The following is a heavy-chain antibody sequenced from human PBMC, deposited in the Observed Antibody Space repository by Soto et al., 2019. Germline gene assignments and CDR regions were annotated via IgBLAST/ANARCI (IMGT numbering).Heavy chain of an antibody. V-gene: IGHV4-34*01. D-gene: IGHD2-2*01. Sequence: SETLSLTCAVYGGSFSGYYWSWIRQPPGKGLEWIGEINHSGSTNYNPSLKSRVTISVDTSKNQFSLKLSSVTAADTAVYYCAVTPTGYCSSTSCPENYYYYMDVWGKGTTVTVSS. CDR1: GGSFSGYY. CDR3: AVTPTGYCSSTSCPENYYYYMDV. J-gene: IGHJ6*03. CDR2: INHSGST.